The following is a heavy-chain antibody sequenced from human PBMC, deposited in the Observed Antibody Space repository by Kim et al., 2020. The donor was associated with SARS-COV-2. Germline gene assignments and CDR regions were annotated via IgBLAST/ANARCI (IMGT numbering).Heavy chain of an antibody. D-gene: IGHD3-3*01. V-gene: IGHV4-34*01. CDR1: GGSFSGYY. CDR3: ARGYRPIYDFWSGYPQIHFDY. CDR2: INHSGST. Sequence: ETLSFTCAVYGGSFSGYYWSWIRQPPGKGLEWIGEINHSGSTNYNPSLKSRVTISVDTSKNQFSLKLSSVTAADTAVYYCARGYRPIYDFWSGYPQIHFDYWGQGTLVTVSS. J-gene: IGHJ4*02.